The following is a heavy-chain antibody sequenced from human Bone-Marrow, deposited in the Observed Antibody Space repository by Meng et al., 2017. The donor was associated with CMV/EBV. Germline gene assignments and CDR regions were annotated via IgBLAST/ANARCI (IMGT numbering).Heavy chain of an antibody. V-gene: IGHV1-69*05. CDR3: ARGVPDDDYSNGF. CDR2: IIPIFGTA. CDR1: GGTFSSYA. J-gene: IGHJ4*02. D-gene: IGHD4-11*01. Sequence: SVKVSCKASGGTFSSYAISWVRQAPGQGLEWMGGIIPIFGTANYAQKFQGRVTITTDESTSTAYMELSSLRSEDTAVYYCARGVPDDDYSNGFWGQGTLVTVSS.